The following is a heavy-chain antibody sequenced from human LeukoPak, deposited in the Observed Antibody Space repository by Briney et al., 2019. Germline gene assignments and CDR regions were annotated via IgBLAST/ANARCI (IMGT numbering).Heavy chain of an antibody. V-gene: IGHV4-38-2*01. D-gene: IGHD7-27*01. J-gene: IGHJ5*01. CDR2: IYHSGST. CDR1: GYSISSGYY. Sequence: KPSETLSLTCAVSGYSISSGYYWGWIRQPPGKGLEWIGSIYHSGSTYYNPSLKSRVTISVDTSKNQFSLKLSSVTAADTAVYYCARLGHPNWFDSWGQGTLVTVSS. CDR3: ARLGHPNWFDS.